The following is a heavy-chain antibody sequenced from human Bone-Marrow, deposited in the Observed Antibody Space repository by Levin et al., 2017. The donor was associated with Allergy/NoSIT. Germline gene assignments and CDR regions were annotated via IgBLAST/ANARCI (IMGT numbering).Heavy chain of an antibody. CDR3: VKYFLTDAGSGPGY. J-gene: IGHJ4*02. Sequence: PGESLKISCAASGFTFRNYAMSWVRQAPGRGLEWVSGINTSGAATAYAASARGRFTISRDNSKNTLSLQMNSLRAEDPALYYCVKYFLTDAGSGPGYWGQGTLVTVSS. D-gene: IGHD2-15*01. V-gene: IGHV3-23*01. CDR2: INTSGAAT. CDR1: GFTFRNYA.